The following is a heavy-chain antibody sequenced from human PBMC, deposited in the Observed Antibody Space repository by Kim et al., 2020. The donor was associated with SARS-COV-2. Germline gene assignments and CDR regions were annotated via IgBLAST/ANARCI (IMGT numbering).Heavy chain of an antibody. CDR1: GYTFTSYA. V-gene: IGHV1-3*01. CDR2: INAGNGNT. J-gene: IGHJ3*02. CDR3: ARSIAAAGTDAFDI. Sequence: ASVKVSCKASGYTFTSYAMHWVRQAPGQRLEWMGWINAGNGNTKYSQKFQGRVTITRDTSASTAYMELSSLRSEDTAVYYCARSIAAAGTDAFDIWGQGTMVTVPS. D-gene: IGHD6-13*01.